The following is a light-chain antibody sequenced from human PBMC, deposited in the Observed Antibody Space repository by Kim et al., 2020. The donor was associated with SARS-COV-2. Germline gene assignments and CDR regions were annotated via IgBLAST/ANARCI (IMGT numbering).Light chain of an antibody. CDR3: NPRDSDDNVV. V-gene: IGLV3-19*01. CDR1: RLSSYS. J-gene: IGLJ2*01. CDR2: GKN. Sequence: ALRQARKTTCQGDRLSSYSATCYQQKPRQATILVVYGKNPRPAGIQDRFSGSSSGNTASLTIAGAQAEDEAYYYCNPRDSDDNVVFGGGTQLTVL.